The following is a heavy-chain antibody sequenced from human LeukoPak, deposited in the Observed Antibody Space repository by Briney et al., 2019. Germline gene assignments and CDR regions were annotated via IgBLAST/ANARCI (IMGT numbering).Heavy chain of an antibody. CDR1: GFTFSSYA. D-gene: IGHD3-10*01. J-gene: IGHJ5*02. Sequence: GGSLRLSCAASGFTFSSYAMSWVRQAPGKGLEWVSAISGSGGSTYYADSVKGRFTISRDNSKNTLYLQMSSLRAEDTAVYYCAKLPTMVRGVQTRFDPWGQGTLVTVSS. V-gene: IGHV3-23*01. CDR3: AKLPTMVRGVQTRFDP. CDR2: ISGSGGST.